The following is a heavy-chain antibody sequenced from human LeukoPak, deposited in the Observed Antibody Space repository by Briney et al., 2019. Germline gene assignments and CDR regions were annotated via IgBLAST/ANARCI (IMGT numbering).Heavy chain of an antibody. CDR1: GFTFSSYE. J-gene: IGHJ6*03. CDR3: AKDATAVVGTVYMDV. D-gene: IGHD6-13*01. Sequence: PGGSLRLSCAASGFTFSSYEMNWVRQAPGKGLEWISHSSNIGDIIHYADSVEGRFTISRDNAKNSLYLQMNSLRAEDTAVYYCAKDATAVVGTVYMDVWGKGTTVTISS. CDR2: SSNIGDII. V-gene: IGHV3-48*03.